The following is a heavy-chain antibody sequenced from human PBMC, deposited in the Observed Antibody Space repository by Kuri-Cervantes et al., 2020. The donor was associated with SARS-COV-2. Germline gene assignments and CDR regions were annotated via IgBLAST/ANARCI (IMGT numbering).Heavy chain of an antibody. CDR1: GGTFSTAI. D-gene: IGHD2-15*01. CDR3: ARGGYYYYYGMDV. Sequence: SVKVSCKASGGTFSTAIISWVRQGPGQGLEWMGGIMPALGMPNYAQKFRGRVTITADTSTATAYLELSSLRSEDTAVYYCARGGYYYYYGMDVWGQGTTVTVSS. J-gene: IGHJ6*02. CDR2: IMPALGMP. V-gene: IGHV1-69*10.